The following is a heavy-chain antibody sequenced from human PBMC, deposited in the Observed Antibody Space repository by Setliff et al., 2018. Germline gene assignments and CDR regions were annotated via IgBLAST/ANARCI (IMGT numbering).Heavy chain of an antibody. V-gene: IGHV1-18*01. Sequence: ASVKVSCKASGYTFNNYGITWVRQAPGQGLEWMGWINNYSFKTTYPRKFLDRVTVTTDTSATTAYMELKNLRSDDTAVYYCARINFYVSSGYYYAPDFWGQGTLVTVSS. CDR2: INNYSFKT. D-gene: IGHD3-22*01. CDR1: GYTFNNYG. CDR3: ARINFYVSSGYYYAPDF. J-gene: IGHJ4*02.